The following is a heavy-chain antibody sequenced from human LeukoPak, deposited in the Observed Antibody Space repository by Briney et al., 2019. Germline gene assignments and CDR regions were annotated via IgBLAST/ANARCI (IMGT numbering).Heavy chain of an antibody. CDR2: ISNDGSNK. Sequence: GGSLRLSSAASGFTFSTYGMHWVRQAPGKGLEWVAVISNDGSNKYYADSVKGRFTISRDNSKSTLYVQMNSLRAEDTAVYYCAKDWGAGGSALTFWGQGTLVTVSS. CDR1: GFTFSTYG. V-gene: IGHV3-30*18. J-gene: IGHJ4*02. D-gene: IGHD3-10*01. CDR3: AKDWGAGGSALTF.